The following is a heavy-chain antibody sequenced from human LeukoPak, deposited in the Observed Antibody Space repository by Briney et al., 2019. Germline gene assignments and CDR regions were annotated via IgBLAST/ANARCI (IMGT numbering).Heavy chain of an antibody. CDR3: ANRYGSPAVAN. CDR1: GFTFSSYA. V-gene: IGHV3-23*01. Sequence: GASLRLSCAASGFTFSSYAMNWVRQAPGEGLEWVSSINDSGDRTYYADSVKGRFTLSRDNSKNTLFLQMNSLGAEDTAVYYCANRYGSPAVANWGQGTLVTVSS. D-gene: IGHD4-17*01. J-gene: IGHJ4*02. CDR2: INDSGDRT.